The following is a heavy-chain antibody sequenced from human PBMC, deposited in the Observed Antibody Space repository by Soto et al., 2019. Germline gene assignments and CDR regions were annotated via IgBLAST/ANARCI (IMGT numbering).Heavy chain of an antibody. CDR1: GGSISSSSYY. D-gene: IGHD6-13*01. CDR3: ARERVSSSWFDY. CDR2: IYYSGST. J-gene: IGHJ4*02. V-gene: IGHV4-39*07. Sequence: PSETLSLTCTVSGGSISSSSYYWGWIRQPPGKGLEWIGSIYYSGSTYYNPSLKSRVTISVDTSKNQFSLKLSSVTAADTAVYYCARERVSSSWFDYWGQGTLVTVSS.